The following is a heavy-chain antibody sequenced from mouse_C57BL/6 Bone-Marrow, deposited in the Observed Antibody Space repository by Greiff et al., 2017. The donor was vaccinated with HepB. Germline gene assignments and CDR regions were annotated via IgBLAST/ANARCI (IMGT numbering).Heavy chain of an antibody. D-gene: IGHD1-1*01. CDR2: IDPNSGGT. V-gene: IGHV1-72*01. CDR1: GYTFTSYW. Sequence: QVQLKQPGAELVKPGASVKLSCKASGYTFTSYWMHWVKQRPGRGLEWIGRIDPNSGGTKYNEKFKSKATLTVDKPSSTAYMQLSSLTSEDSAVYYCASSLYYYGSSWSYWGQGTTLTVSS. J-gene: IGHJ2*01. CDR3: ASSLYYYGSSWSY.